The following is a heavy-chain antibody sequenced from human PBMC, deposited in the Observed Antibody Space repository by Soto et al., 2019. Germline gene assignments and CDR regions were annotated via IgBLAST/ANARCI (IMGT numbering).Heavy chain of an antibody. J-gene: IGHJ4*02. D-gene: IGHD1-1*01. V-gene: IGHV1-18*01. CDR1: GYGFTTYG. CDR2: ISAHNGNT. Sequence: QIHLVQSGAEVKKPGASVKVSCKGSGYGFTTYGITWVRQAPGQGLEWMAWISAHNGNTNYAQTLQGRVTVTRDTSTSTAYMELRRLRSVATAVYYCARGRYGDYWGQGALVTVSS. CDR3: ARGRYGDY.